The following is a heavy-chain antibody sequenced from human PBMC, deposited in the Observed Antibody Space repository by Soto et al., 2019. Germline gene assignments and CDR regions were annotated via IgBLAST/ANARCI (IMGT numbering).Heavy chain of an antibody. D-gene: IGHD5-12*01. CDR3: AREARVATITGYYYGMDV. CDR2: ISAYNGNT. J-gene: IGHJ6*02. Sequence: QVQLVQSGAEVKKPGASVKVSCKASGYTFTSYGISWVRQAPGQGLEWMGWISAYNGNTNYAQKLQGRVTMTTDTSTRTAYMELRSLRSDDTAVYYCAREARVATITGYYYGMDVWGQGTTVTVSS. V-gene: IGHV1-18*01. CDR1: GYTFTSYG.